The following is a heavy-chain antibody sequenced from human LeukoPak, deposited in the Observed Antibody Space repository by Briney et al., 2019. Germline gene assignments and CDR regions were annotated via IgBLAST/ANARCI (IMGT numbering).Heavy chain of an antibody. V-gene: IGHV1-18*04. J-gene: IGHJ4*02. CDR3: ARESIDYADLIDY. CDR1: GYTFTGFS. D-gene: IGHD4-17*01. CDR2: ISTYNDHT. Sequence: ASVKVSCKASGYTFTGFSIHWVRQAPGQGLDWMGWISTYNDHTRYAQKFRGRVTLTTDTSTSTVYMELRSLRSDDTAVYYCARESIDYADLIDYWGQGTLVTVSS.